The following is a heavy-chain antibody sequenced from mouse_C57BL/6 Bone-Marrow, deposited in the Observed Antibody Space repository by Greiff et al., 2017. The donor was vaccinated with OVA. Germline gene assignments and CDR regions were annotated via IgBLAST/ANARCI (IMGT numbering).Heavy chain of an antibody. V-gene: IGHV1-64*01. D-gene: IGHD2-4*01. Sequence: VQLQQPGAELVKPGASVKLSCKASGYTFTSYWMHWVKQRPGQGLEWIGMIHPNSGSTNYNEKFKSKATLTVDKSSSTAYMQLSSLTSEDSAVYYCARRTMIMRYFDVWGTGTTVTVSS. CDR2: IHPNSGST. CDR1: GYTFTSYW. CDR3: ARRTMIMRYFDV. J-gene: IGHJ1*03.